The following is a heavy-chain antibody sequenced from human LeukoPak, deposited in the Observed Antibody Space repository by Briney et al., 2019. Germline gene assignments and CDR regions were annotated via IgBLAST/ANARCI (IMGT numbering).Heavy chain of an antibody. CDR1: GYSISRGYH. V-gene: IGHV4-38-2*02. CDR2: VHRSGST. CDR3: TRDDWNPDF. D-gene: IGHD1-1*01. Sequence: KPSETPSLTCSVSGYSISRGYHWGWIRQPPGKGLEWIGSVHRSGSTYYNPSLKSRVTISADTSKNQFSLKLTSVAAADTAVYYCTRDDWNPDFWGQGTLVTVSS. J-gene: IGHJ4*02.